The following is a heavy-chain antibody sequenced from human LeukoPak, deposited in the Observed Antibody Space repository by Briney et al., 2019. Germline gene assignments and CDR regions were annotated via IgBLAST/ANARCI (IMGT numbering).Heavy chain of an antibody. V-gene: IGHV4-59*01. D-gene: IGHD3-22*01. CDR3: ARVVYDSSGYYPLIFDY. CDR1: GGPISRYY. J-gene: IGHJ4*02. CDR2: IYYSGST. Sequence: AVTLSLTCTVSGGPISRYYGSWMPEPPGKGLEGIGYIYYSGSTNYNPSLKSRVTISVDTSTNQFYLTLSSVTAEDTAVYYCARVVYDSSGYYPLIFDYWGQGTLVTVSS.